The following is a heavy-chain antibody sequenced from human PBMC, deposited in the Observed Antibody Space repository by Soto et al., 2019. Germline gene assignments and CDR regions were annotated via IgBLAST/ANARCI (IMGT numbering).Heavy chain of an antibody. CDR1: GYTFTSYG. Sequence: QVQLVQSGAEVKKPGASVKVSCKASGYTFTSYGINWVRQAPGRGLEWMGWINPGNGNTKYSQQFRGRVIIDRDTSASTAYMELSSLRSEDTAVYYCARGGYFDSSNYLAYWGLGTLVTVSS. D-gene: IGHD3-22*01. CDR2: INPGNGNT. CDR3: ARGGYFDSSNYLAY. J-gene: IGHJ4*02. V-gene: IGHV1-3*01.